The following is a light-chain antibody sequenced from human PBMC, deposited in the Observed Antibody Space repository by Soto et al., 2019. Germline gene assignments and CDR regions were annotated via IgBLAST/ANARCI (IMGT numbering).Light chain of an antibody. CDR2: WAS. V-gene: IGKV4-1*01. J-gene: IGKJ1*01. Sequence: DIVMTQAPDSLAVSLGERATINCKSSQSILYSSNNKNYLAWYQQKPGQPPKLLIYWASTRESGVPDRFSGSGSGTDFTLTISSLQAGVVAVYYCQQYYDAPQTFGRGTKVEIK. CDR3: QQYYDAPQT. CDR1: QSILYSSNNKNY.